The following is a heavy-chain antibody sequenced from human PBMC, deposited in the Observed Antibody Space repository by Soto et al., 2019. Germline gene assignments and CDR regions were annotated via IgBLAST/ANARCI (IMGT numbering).Heavy chain of an antibody. CDR2: FSLSVTT. Sequence: ASETLSLTCTVSGASITGSFFWSWIRQPAGKGLEWIGRFSLSVTTNYNPSLRSRVTMSADVSKNQFSLRLTSVTAADTALYYCARGMTPPGAPAWYYFDSWGQGTLVIVSS. D-gene: IGHD2-8*02. V-gene: IGHV4-4*07. CDR1: GASITGSFF. J-gene: IGHJ4*02. CDR3: ARGMTPPGAPAWYYFDS.